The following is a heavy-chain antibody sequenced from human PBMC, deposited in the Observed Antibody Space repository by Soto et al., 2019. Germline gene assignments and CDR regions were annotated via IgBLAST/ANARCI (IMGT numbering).Heavy chain of an antibody. V-gene: IGHV1-69*12. CDR2: IILPFGTP. CDR3: ARGPDYVGYFDY. J-gene: IGHJ4*02. CDR1: GGTFSNYA. Sequence: QVRLVQSEAEVKKPGSSVKVSCKASGGTFSNYAISWVRQAPGQGLEWMGVIILPFGTPNYAQTFQGRVTITADESMTTAYMELSGLRSEDTAVYYCARGPDYVGYFDYWGRGTLVTVSS. D-gene: IGHD4-17*01.